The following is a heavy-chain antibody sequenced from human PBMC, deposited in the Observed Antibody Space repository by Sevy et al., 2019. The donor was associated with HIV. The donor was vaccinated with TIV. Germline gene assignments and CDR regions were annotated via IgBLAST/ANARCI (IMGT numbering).Heavy chain of an antibody. CDR1: GFTVSNNY. D-gene: IGHD5-12*01. V-gene: IGHV3-53*01. CDR2: IYAGGNI. Sequence: GGSLRLSCAASGFTVSNNYMSWVRQAPGKGLEWVSVIYAGGNIYYADSVKGRFTISRDNSKNTVYLQMNSLRAEDTAVYYCARERERGYEPWGQGTLVTVSS. CDR3: ARERERGYEP. J-gene: IGHJ5*02.